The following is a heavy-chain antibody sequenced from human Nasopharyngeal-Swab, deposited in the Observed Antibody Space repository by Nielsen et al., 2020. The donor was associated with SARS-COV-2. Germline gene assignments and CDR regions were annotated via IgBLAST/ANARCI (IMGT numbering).Heavy chain of an antibody. CDR3: AGESGPNGFDI. V-gene: IGHV3-7*04. Sequence: GESLKISCAASGFTFNTYHMSWVRQTPGKGLEWVAHINGDGREKYYVDSLKGRFTISRDNAQNSLHLQMNNLRVEDTALYYCAGESGPNGFDIWGQGAMITVSS. CDR1: GFTFNTYH. CDR2: INGDGREK. D-gene: IGHD2-15*01. J-gene: IGHJ3*02.